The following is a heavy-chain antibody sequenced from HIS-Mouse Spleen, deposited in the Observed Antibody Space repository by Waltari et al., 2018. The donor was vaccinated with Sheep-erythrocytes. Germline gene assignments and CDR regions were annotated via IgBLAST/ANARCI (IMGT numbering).Heavy chain of an antibody. J-gene: IGHJ2*01. CDR1: GFTFSSYG. CDR3: AKVRTVNYWYFDL. Sequence: QVQLVESGGGVVQPGRSLRLSCAASGFTFSSYGMPWVLQAPGKGLEWVAVISYDGSNKYYADSVKGRLTISRDNSKNTLYLQMNSLRAEDTAVYYCAKVRTVNYWYFDLWGRGTLVTVSS. D-gene: IGHD1-1*01. CDR2: ISYDGSNK. V-gene: IGHV3-30*18.